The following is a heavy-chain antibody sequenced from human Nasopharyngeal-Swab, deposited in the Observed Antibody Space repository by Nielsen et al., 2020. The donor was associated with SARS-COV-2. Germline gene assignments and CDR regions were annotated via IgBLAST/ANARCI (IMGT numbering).Heavy chain of an antibody. CDR1: GFTFSYYS. CDR2: IYASGDT. J-gene: IGHJ4*02. CDR3: AAPLTGLHY. Sequence: ETLSLTCAASGFTFSYYSMSWVRQAPGKGLEWISHIYASGDTHTADAVKGRFTISRDSSENTLYLEMNNLTPDDTATYYCAAPLTGLHYWGQGTLVTVSS. D-gene: IGHD1-20*01. V-gene: IGHV3-53*01.